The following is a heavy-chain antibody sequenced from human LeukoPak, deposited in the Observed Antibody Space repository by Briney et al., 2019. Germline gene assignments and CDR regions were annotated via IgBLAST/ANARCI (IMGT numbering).Heavy chain of an antibody. J-gene: IGHJ4*02. D-gene: IGHD2-2*01. V-gene: IGHV3-23*01. Sequence: QAGGSLRLSCAASGFTFSSYAMSWVRQAPGKGLEWVSAISGSGGSTYYADSVKGRFTISRDNSKNTVYLQMNSLRAEDTAVYYCAKEIVVVPAAPFDCWGQGTLVTVSS. CDR1: GFTFSSYA. CDR3: AKEIVVVPAAPFDC. CDR2: ISGSGGST.